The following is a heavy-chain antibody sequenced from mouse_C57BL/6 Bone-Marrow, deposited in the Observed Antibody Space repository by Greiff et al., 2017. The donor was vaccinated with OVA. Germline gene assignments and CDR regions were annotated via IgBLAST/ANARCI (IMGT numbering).Heavy chain of an antibody. Sequence: EVKLVESGGDLVKPGGSLKLSCAASGFTFSSYGMSWVRQTPDKRLEWVATISSGGSYTYYPDSVKGRFTISRDNAKNTLYLQMSSLKSEDTAMYDCARLLLRWYFDVWGTGTTVTVSS. D-gene: IGHD1-1*01. J-gene: IGHJ1*03. V-gene: IGHV5-6*01. CDR3: ARLLLRWYFDV. CDR1: GFTFSSYG. CDR2: ISSGGSYT.